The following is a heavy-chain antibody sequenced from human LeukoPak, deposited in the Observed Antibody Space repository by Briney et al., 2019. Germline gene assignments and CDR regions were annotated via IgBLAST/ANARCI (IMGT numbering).Heavy chain of an antibody. J-gene: IGHJ5*02. CDR1: GYTFTGYY. Sequence: GASVKVSCKASGYTFTGYYMHWVRQAPGQGLEWMGRINPNSGGTNYAQKFQGRVTMTRDTSIGTAYMELSRLRSDDTAVYYCVRATRHIVVVPAAIMFDPWGQGTLVTVSS. V-gene: IGHV1-2*06. D-gene: IGHD2-2*01. CDR3: VRATRHIVVVPAAIMFDP. CDR2: INPNSGGT.